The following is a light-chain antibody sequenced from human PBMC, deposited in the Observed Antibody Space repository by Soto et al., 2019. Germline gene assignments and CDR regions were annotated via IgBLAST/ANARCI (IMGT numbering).Light chain of an antibody. Sequence: DIQMTQSPSSLSASVGDRVTITCRASQSISSYLNWYQLKPGKAPKLLIYAASSLQSGVPSRFSGSASGTDFTLTITSLQPEDFATYYCQQSYNTPTWTFGQGTKVEIK. V-gene: IGKV1-39*01. CDR1: QSISSY. CDR2: AAS. CDR3: QQSYNTPTWT. J-gene: IGKJ1*01.